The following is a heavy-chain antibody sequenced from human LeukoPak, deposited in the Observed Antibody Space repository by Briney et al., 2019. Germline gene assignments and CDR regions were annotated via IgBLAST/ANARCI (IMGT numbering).Heavy chain of an antibody. CDR3: ARDPVAGTGDNFDY. CDR1: GGSFSGYY. Sequence: PSETLSLTCAVYGGSFSGYYWSWIRQPPGKGLEWIGEINHSGSTNYNPSLKSRVTISVDTSKNQFSLKLSSVTAADTAVYYCARDPVAGTGDNFDYWGQGTLVTVSS. D-gene: IGHD6-19*01. CDR2: INHSGST. J-gene: IGHJ4*02. V-gene: IGHV4-34*01.